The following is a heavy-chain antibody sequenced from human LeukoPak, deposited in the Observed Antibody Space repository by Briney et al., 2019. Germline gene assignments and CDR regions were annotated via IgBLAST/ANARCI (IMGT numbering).Heavy chain of an antibody. Sequence: PSETLSLTCTVSGGSIGSDYWSWIRQPPGKGLEWIGYISNSGSTNYNPSLKSRVTISGDTSKRQFSLKLSAVTPADTAVYYCASGSVARFYYWGQGALVPLSS. D-gene: IGHD5-12*01. CDR1: GGSIGSDY. V-gene: IGHV4-59*08. CDR2: ISNSGST. CDR3: ASGSVARFYY. J-gene: IGHJ4*02.